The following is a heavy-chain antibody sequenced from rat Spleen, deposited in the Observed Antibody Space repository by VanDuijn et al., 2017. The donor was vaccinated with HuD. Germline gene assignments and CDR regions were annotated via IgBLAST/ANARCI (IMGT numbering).Heavy chain of an antibody. CDR3: TRGYMYSLDY. CDR2: ITNSAGST. D-gene: IGHD2-3*01. V-gene: IGHV5S13*01. Sequence: EVQLVESGGGLVQFGRSLKLSCAASGFTFSNYGMAWVRQAPTKGLEWVASITNSAGSTYYRDSVKGRFTISRDNAKTTLYLQMDSLRSEDTATYYCTRGYMYSLDYWGQGVMVTVPS. J-gene: IGHJ2*01. CDR1: GFTFSNYG.